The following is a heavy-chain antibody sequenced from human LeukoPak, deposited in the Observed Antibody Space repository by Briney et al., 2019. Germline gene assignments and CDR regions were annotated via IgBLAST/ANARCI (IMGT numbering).Heavy chain of an antibody. CDR2: ISGSGGST. Sequence: PGGSLRLSCTASGFTFSSYAMSWVRQAPGEGLEWVSAISGSGGSTYYADSVKGRFTISRDNSKNTLYLQMNSLRAEDTAVYYCAKRSGKMATGNFDYWGQGTLVTVSS. D-gene: IGHD5-24*01. CDR3: AKRSGKMATGNFDY. CDR1: GFTFSSYA. V-gene: IGHV3-23*01. J-gene: IGHJ4*02.